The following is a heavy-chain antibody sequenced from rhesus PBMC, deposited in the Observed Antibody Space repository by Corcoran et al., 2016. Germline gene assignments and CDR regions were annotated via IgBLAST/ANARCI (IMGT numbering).Heavy chain of an antibody. CDR2: ISGSSGST. Sequence: QLQLQESGPGLVKPSETLSLTCAVSGGSISRNYWSWIRQPPGKGLEWIGRISGSSGSTDYHPSLKSRVTISTDTSKNQFSLKLSSVTAAYTAVYYCARDAPGYYYAFDFWGQGLRVTVSS. D-gene: IGHD3-34*01. J-gene: IGHJ3*01. V-gene: IGHV4-173*01. CDR3: ARDAPGYYYAFDF. CDR1: GGSISRNY.